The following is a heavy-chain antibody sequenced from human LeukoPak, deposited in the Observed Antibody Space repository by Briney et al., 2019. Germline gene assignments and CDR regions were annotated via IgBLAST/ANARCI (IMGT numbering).Heavy chain of an antibody. CDR2: ISGSGGGT. CDR3: AKWDENFYYMDV. CDR1: RFTFNRYA. Sequence: GGSLRHTRAASRFTFNRYAISWVRQAPRKGLEWVSSISGSGGGTFYASSVRGRFTISRDNSKDTVFLQMNGLRAEDTAMYYCAKWDENFYYMDVWGQGNIGSVSS. J-gene: IGHJ6*03. V-gene: IGHV3-23*01. D-gene: IGHD1-26*01.